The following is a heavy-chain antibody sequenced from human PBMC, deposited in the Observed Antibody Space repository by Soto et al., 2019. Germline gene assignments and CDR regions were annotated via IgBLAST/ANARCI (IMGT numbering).Heavy chain of an antibody. CDR1: GGSISSYY. J-gene: IGHJ5*02. CDR2: IYYSGST. CDR3: ARLDWRGYSGYWFDP. D-gene: IGHD5-12*01. V-gene: IGHV4-59*08. Sequence: SETLSLTCTVSGGSISSYYWSWIRQPPGKGLEWIGYIYYSGSTNYNPSLKSRVTISVDTSKNQFSLKLSSVTAADTAVYYCARLDWRGYSGYWFDPWGQGTLVTVSS.